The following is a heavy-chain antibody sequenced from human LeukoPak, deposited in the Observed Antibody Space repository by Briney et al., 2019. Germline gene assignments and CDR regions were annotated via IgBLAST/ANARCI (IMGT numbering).Heavy chain of an antibody. Sequence: SETLSLTCTVSGGSISSGGYYWSWIRQHPGKGLEWIGYIYYSGSTYYNPSLKSRVTISVDTSKNQFSLKLSSVTAADTAVYYCARGRLWFANWFDPWGQGTLVTVSS. CDR2: IYYSGST. D-gene: IGHD3-10*01. CDR3: ARGRLWFANWFDP. CDR1: GGSISSGGYY. V-gene: IGHV4-31*03. J-gene: IGHJ5*02.